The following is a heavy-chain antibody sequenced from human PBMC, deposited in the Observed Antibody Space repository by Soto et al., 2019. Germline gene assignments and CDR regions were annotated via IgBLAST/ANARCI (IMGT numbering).Heavy chain of an antibody. CDR2: IYPGDSDT. Sequence: GESLKISCKGSGYSFTSYWIGWVRQMPGKGLEWMGIIYPGDSDTRYSPSFQGQVTISADKSISTAYLQWSSLKASDTAMYYCARHAEDDYYYFGMDVWGQGTTVTVSS. CDR3: ARHAEDDYYYFGMDV. J-gene: IGHJ6*02. CDR1: GYSFTSYW. V-gene: IGHV5-51*01.